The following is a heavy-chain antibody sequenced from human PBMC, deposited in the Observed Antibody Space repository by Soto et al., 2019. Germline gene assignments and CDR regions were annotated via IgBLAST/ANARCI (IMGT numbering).Heavy chain of an antibody. CDR3: ARTTAVPNTLRSRYFFDY. Sequence: QGQLQESGPELLKPSETLSLTCSVSGGSVSDKTYYWSGIRQPPGKRLEWIGYVYYSGTTNYNPSLKSRVTISVDLSKNPISLRLSSVTTVDTALYSCARTTAVPNTLRSRYFFDYWGQGTLVTVSS. D-gene: IGHD4-17*01. CDR1: GGSVSDKTYY. CDR2: VYYSGTT. J-gene: IGHJ4*02. V-gene: IGHV4-61*01.